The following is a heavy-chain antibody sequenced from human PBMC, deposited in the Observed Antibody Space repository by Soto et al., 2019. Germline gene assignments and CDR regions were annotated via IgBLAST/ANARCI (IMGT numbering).Heavy chain of an antibody. J-gene: IGHJ4*02. CDR3: ARGNSMIVLVEVDY. Sequence: GASVKVSCKASGYIFTSYAISWVRQAPGQGLEWMGWISGYNGNTKYAQKLQGRVTMTTDISTSTAYMELRSLRSDDTAVYYCARGNSMIVLVEVDYWGQGTLVTVS. CDR1: GYIFTSYA. CDR2: ISGYNGNT. D-gene: IGHD3-22*01. V-gene: IGHV1-18*01.